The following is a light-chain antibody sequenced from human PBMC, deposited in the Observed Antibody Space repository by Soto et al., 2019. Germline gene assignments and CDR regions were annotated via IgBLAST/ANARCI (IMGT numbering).Light chain of an antibody. V-gene: IGKV3-11*01. CDR2: YAS. J-gene: IGKJ4*01. CDR1: QSVSSY. CDR3: QQRSNCPPSLT. Sequence: EIVLTQSPATLSLSPGERATLSCRASQSVSSYLAWYQQKPGQAPRLLIYYASNRATGIPARFSGSGSGTDFTLTISSLEPEDFAVYYCQQRSNCPPSLTFGGGTKVEIK.